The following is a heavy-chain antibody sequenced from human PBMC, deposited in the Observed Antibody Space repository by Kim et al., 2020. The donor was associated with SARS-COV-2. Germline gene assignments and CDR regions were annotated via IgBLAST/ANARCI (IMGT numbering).Heavy chain of an antibody. CDR3: ARGAYGDVSFDY. Sequence: YERKVQGRVTMTTDTPKNTAYMELWSLRSDDTAMYYCARGAYGDVSFDYWGQGTLVTVSS. V-gene: IGHV1-18*01. D-gene: IGHD4-17*01. J-gene: IGHJ4*02.